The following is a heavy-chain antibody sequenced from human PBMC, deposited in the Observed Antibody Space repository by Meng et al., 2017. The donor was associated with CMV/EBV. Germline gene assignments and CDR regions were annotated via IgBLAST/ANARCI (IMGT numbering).Heavy chain of an antibody. CDR3: AREVTHYDFWSGYYPDYYYYGMDV. V-gene: IGHV3-21*01. CDR1: GFTFSSYS. Sequence: GESLKISCAASGFTFSSYSMNWVRHAPGKGLELVSSISSSSSYIYYADSVKGRFTISRKNPKNSLYLQMNSPRAEDTAVYYCAREVTHYDFWSGYYPDYYYYGMDVWGQGTTVTVSS. J-gene: IGHJ6*02. CDR2: ISSSSSYI. D-gene: IGHD3-3*01.